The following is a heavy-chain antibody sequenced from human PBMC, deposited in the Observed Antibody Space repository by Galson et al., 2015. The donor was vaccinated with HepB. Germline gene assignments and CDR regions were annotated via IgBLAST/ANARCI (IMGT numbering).Heavy chain of an antibody. CDR3: AKVPDHYGLGLYFAFDV. CDR2: ISSSGSTI. Sequence: SLRLSCAASGFTFSDYYMSWLRQAPGKGLEWVSYISSSGSTIYYADSVKGRFTISRDNAKNSLYLQMNSLRAEDTAVYYCAKVPDHYGLGLYFAFDVWGQGTMVTVSS. D-gene: IGHD3-10*01. CDR1: GFTFSDYY. V-gene: IGHV3-11*01. J-gene: IGHJ3*01.